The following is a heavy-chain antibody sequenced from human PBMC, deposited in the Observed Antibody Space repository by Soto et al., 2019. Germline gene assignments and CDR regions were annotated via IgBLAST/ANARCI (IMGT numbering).Heavy chain of an antibody. CDR3: ARAPVNCSSTSCYPHDAFDI. Sequence: ASVKVSCKASGYTFTGYYMHWVRQAPGQGLEWMGWINPNSGGTNYAQKFQGWVTMTRDTSISTAYMELSRLRSDDTAVYYCARAPVNCSSTSCYPHDAFDIWGQGTMVTVSS. CDR2: INPNSGGT. J-gene: IGHJ3*02. D-gene: IGHD2-2*01. CDR1: GYTFTGYY. V-gene: IGHV1-2*04.